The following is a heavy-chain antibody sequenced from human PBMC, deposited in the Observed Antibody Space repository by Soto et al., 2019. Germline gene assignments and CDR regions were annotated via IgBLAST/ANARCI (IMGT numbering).Heavy chain of an antibody. D-gene: IGHD3-10*01. Sequence: SGGSLRLSCAASGFTFDDYAMHWVRQAPGKGLEWVSGISWNSGSIGYADSVKGRFTISRDNAKNSLYLQMNSLRAEDTALYYCAKDIMWFGELFPVRFDDWGQGTLVPGAS. CDR1: GFTFDDYA. CDR3: AKDIMWFGELFPVRFDD. CDR2: ISWNSGSI. V-gene: IGHV3-9*01. J-gene: IGHJ4*02.